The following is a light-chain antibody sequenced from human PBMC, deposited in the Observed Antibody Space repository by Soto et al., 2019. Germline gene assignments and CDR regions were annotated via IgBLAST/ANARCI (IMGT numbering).Light chain of an antibody. CDR2: DAS. V-gene: IGKV3D-15*01. CDR3: QHYNSYPEA. CDR1: QSVGKY. J-gene: IGKJ1*01. Sequence: EIVITQSPATLSLSPGERATLSCRASQSVGKYLVWYQQKPGQAPRLLIYDASNRATGIPARFSGSGSGTEFTLTISSLQTDDFATYYCQHYNSYPEAFGQGTKVDIK.